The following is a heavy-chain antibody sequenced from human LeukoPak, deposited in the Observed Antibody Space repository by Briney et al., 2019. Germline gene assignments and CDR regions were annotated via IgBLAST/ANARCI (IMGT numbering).Heavy chain of an antibody. CDR1: GFTFSSYS. D-gene: IGHD4-17*01. Sequence: GGSLRLSCAASGFTFSSYSMNWVRQAPGKGLEWLSYISSGGSDIHYADSVKGRFTISRDNAKNSLYLQMNSLRAEDTAVYYCARDTGPVDYWGQGTLVTVSS. V-gene: IGHV3-48*01. J-gene: IGHJ4*02. CDR3: ARDTGPVDY. CDR2: ISSGGSDI.